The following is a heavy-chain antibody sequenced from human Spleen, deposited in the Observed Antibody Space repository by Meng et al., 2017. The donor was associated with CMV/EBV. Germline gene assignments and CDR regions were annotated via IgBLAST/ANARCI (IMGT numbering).Heavy chain of an antibody. D-gene: IGHD3-16*01. CDR1: GFTFSDHY. CDR2: SRNKPNAYTT. CDR3: ARMATYERYLSEYYFDY. V-gene: IGHV3-72*01. J-gene: IGHJ4*02. Sequence: GESLKISCVASGFTFSDHYMDWVRQAPGKGLEWVGRSRNKPNAYTTDYAASVKGRFTISRDDSKDSLYLEMNSLKTEDTAVYYCARMATYERYLSEYYFDYWGQGTLVTVSS.